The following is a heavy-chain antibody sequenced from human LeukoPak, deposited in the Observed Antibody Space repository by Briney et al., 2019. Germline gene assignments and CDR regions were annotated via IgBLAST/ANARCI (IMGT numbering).Heavy chain of an antibody. V-gene: IGHV3-23*01. CDR1: GFTFDDYA. J-gene: IGHJ4*02. D-gene: IGHD3-22*01. CDR2: ISGSGGST. CDR3: AKDVGGYDSSGYYYEVLDFDY. Sequence: GGSLRLSCAASGFTFDDYAMHWVRQAPGKGLEWVSAISGSGGSTYYADSVKGRFTISRDNSKNTLYLQMNSLRAEDTAVYYCAKDVGGYDSSGYYYEVLDFDYWGQGTLVTVSS.